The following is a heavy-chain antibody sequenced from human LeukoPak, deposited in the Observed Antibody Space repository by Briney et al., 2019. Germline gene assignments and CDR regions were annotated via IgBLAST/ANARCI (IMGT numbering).Heavy chain of an antibody. J-gene: IGHJ4*02. V-gene: IGHV5-51*01. D-gene: IGHD3-22*01. CDR1: GYSFTSYW. CDR2: IYPGDSDT. CDR3: ARQYDSSGYYGWYFDY. Sequence: GESLKISCKGSGYSFTSYWIGWVRQMPRKGLEWMGIIYPGDSDTRYSPSFQGQVTISADKSISTAYLQWSSLKASDTAMYYCARQYDSSGYYGWYFDYWGQGTLVTVSS.